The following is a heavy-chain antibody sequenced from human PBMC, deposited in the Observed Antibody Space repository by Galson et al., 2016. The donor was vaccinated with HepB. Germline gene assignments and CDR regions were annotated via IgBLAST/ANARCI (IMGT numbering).Heavy chain of an antibody. V-gene: IGHV3-33*01. Sequence: SLRLSCAASGFTFSRYGMHWVRQAPGKGLEWVAVILYDGSKKYYADSVKGRFTISRDNSKNTLYLQMNSLRAEDTAVYYCARDLTRMVGANGFWGRGTLASVSS. J-gene: IGHJ4*02. D-gene: IGHD1-26*01. CDR3: ARDLTRMVGANGF. CDR1: GFTFSRYG. CDR2: ILYDGSKK.